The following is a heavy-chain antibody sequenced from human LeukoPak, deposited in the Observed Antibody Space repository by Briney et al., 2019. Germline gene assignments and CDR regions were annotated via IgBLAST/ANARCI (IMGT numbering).Heavy chain of an antibody. V-gene: IGHV4-61*01. J-gene: IGHJ5*02. Sequence: SETLSLTCTVSSYYITNGYYWGWIRQPPGKGLEWIGYMYYSGSTNYNPSLKSRVTMSVDTSKNQFSLKLNSVTAADTAVYYCASLSEYCSAGSCYLGWFDPWGQGTLVTVSS. D-gene: IGHD2-15*01. CDR1: SYYITNGYY. CDR3: ASLSEYCSAGSCYLGWFDP. CDR2: MYYSGST.